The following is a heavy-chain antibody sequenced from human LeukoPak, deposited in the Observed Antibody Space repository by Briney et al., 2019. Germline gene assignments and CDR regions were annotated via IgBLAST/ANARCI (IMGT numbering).Heavy chain of an antibody. CDR3: AKARGYYDSSGYILFDY. CDR1: RFSFSLYN. CDR2: ISSTGSRI. D-gene: IGHD3-22*01. Sequence: PGGSLRLSCAASRFSFSLYNMNWVRQAPGKGLEWVSYISSTGSRIYYADSVKGRFTISRDNAKNLLYLQMNSLRAEDTAVYYCAKARGYYDSSGYILFDYWGQGTLVTVSS. V-gene: IGHV3-48*01. J-gene: IGHJ4*02.